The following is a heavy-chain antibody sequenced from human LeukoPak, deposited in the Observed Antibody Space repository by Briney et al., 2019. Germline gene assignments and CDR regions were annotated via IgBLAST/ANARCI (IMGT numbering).Heavy chain of an antibody. V-gene: IGHV3-23*01. J-gene: IGHJ6*02. CDR3: AKGITMVRGVIPDYYYGMDV. CDR1: GFTLSSYA. D-gene: IGHD3-10*01. Sequence: GGSLRLSCAASGFTLSSYAMSWVRQAPGKGLEWVSAISGSGGSTYYADSVKGRFTISRDNSKNTLYLQMNSLRAEDTAVYYCAKGITMVRGVIPDYYYGMDVWGQGTTVTVSS. CDR2: ISGSGGST.